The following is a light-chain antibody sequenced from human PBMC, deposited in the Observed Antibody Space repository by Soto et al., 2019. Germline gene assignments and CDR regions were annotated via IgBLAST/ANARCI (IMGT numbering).Light chain of an antibody. CDR1: QSISSW. CDR2: DAS. V-gene: IGKV1-5*01. CDR3: QQYNSYPDT. J-gene: IGKJ2*01. Sequence: DIQMTQSPSTLSASVGDRATITCRASQSISSWLAWYQQKPGKAPKLLIYDASSLESVVPSRFSGSGSGTEFTLTISSLQHDDFATYYCQQYNSYPDTFGQGTKLEIK.